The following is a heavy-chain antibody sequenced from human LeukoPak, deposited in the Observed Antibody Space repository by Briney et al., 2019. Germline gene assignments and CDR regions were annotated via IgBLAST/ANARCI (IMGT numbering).Heavy chain of an antibody. CDR2: IDWDDDK. CDR1: GFSLSTSGMC. CDR3: ARLIVGATTRYYYFDY. D-gene: IGHD1-26*01. V-gene: IGHV2-70*11. J-gene: IGHJ4*02. Sequence: SGPTLVNPTQTLTLTCTFSGFSLSTSGMCVSWIRQPPGKALEWLARIDWDDDKYHSTSLKTRLTISKDTSQNQVVLTMINMDPVDTATYYCARLIVGATTRYYYFDYWGQGTLVTVSS.